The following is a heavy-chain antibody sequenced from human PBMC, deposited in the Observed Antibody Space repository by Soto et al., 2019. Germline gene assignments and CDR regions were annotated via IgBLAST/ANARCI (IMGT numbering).Heavy chain of an antibody. J-gene: IGHJ5*02. CDR3: AREGSLLWFGELSNWFDP. Sequence: ASVKVSCKASGYSFTSYYMHWVRQAPGQGLEWMGIINPSGGSTSYAQKFQGRVTMTRDTSTSTVYMELSSLRSEDTAVYYCAREGSLLWFGELSNWFDPWGQGTLVTVSS. CDR2: INPSGGST. CDR1: GYSFTSYY. V-gene: IGHV1-46*03. D-gene: IGHD3-10*01.